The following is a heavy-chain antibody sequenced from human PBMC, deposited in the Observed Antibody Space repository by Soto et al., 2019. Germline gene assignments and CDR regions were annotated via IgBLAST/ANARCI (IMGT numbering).Heavy chain of an antibody. V-gene: IGHV4-31*03. CDR3: AKTYGPFGWLDL. CDR1: GGSISNAQYY. J-gene: IGHJ5*02. Sequence: QVHLQESGPGLVKPSQTLPLTCTVSGGSISNAQYYWAWIRQHPGKGLEWIGYIYYSGNTYYSPSLKSRVSISIDTSKNLFSLKVNSVTAADTAVYYCAKTYGPFGWLDLWGQGTLVTVSS. CDR2: IYYSGNT. D-gene: IGHD3-10*01.